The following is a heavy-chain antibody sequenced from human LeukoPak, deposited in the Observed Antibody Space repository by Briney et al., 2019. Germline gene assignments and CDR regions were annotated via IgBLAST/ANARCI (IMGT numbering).Heavy chain of an antibody. CDR1: GFTLSSTY. V-gene: IGHV3-66*01. CDR2: IYPGANT. CDR3: ARGYFDN. Sequence: GESLRLSCTASGFTLSSTYLSWVRHAPGKGLEWVSVIYPGANTFYAESVKGRFTISRDNSKNTVSLQMNSLRADDTGVYYCARGYFDNWGQGTLVTVSS. J-gene: IGHJ4*02.